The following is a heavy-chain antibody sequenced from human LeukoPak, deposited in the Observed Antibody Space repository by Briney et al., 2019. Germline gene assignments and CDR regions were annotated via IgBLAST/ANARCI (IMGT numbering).Heavy chain of an antibody. CDR2: IYYSGST. Sequence: SETLSLTCTVSGGSIGSYYWSWIRQPPGKGLEWIGYIYYSGSTNYNPSLKSRVTISVDTSKNQFSLKLSSVTAADTAVYYCARDLHGESSGYFDYWGQGTLVTVSS. CDR3: ARDLHGESSGYFDY. V-gene: IGHV4-59*01. J-gene: IGHJ4*02. D-gene: IGHD3-22*01. CDR1: GGSIGSYY.